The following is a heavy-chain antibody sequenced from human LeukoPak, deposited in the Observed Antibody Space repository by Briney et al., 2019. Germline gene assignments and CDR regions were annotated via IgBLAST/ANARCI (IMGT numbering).Heavy chain of an antibody. CDR1: GGSISSHY. J-gene: IGHJ4*01. CDR2: VYYSGNT. V-gene: IGHV4-59*11. CDR3: ARMSYGYDPYFVDY. Sequence: PSETLSLTCTVSGGSISSHYWSWIRQPPGTGLEWIVYVYYSGNTKYNPSLKSRVTISVDTSKNQFSLKLSSVTAADTAVYYCARMSYGYDPYFVDYWGHGTLVTVSS. D-gene: IGHD5-12*01.